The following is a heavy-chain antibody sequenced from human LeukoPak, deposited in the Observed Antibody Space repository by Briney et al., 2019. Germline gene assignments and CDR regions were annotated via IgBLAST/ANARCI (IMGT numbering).Heavy chain of an antibody. CDR1: GFTVSSNY. D-gene: IGHD3-22*01. J-gene: IGHJ4*02. Sequence: GGSLRLSCAASGFTVSSNYMSWVRQAPGKGLEWVSVIYSGGSTYYADSLKGRFTISRDNSKNTLYLQMNSLRAEDTAVYYCAKDSAFSYYDSSGYLDYWGQGTLVTVSS. V-gene: IGHV3-66*01. CDR3: AKDSAFSYYDSSGYLDY. CDR2: IYSGGST.